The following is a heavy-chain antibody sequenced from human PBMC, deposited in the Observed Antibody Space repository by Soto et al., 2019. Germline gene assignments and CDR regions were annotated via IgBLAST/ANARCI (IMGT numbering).Heavy chain of an antibody. CDR2: IYYSGST. D-gene: IGHD3-10*01. V-gene: IGHV4-31*03. CDR3: ARGEGTYYYGSGSYYKVHYFDY. CDR1: GGSISSGGYY. J-gene: IGHJ4*02. Sequence: QVQLQESGPGLVKPSQTLSLTCTVSGGSISSGGYYWSWIRQHPGKGLEWIGYIYYSGSTYYNPSLKSRVTISVDTSKNQFSLKLSSVTAADTAVYYCARGEGTYYYGSGSYYKVHYFDYWGQGTLVTVSS.